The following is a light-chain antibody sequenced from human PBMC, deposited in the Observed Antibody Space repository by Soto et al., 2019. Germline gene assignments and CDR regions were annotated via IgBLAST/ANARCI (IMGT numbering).Light chain of an antibody. J-gene: IGLJ1*01. CDR3: CSYAGSYTYV. V-gene: IGLV2-11*01. CDR1: SSDVGGYNY. Sequence: QSPLTQPRSVSGSPGQSVTISCTGTSSDVGGYNYVSWYQQHPGKAPKLMIYDVSKRPSGVPDRFSGSKSGNPASLTISGLQAEDEADYYCCSYAGSYTYVFGTGTKVTVL. CDR2: DVS.